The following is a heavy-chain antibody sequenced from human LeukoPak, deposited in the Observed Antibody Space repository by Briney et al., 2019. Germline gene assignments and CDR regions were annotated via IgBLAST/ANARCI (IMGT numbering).Heavy chain of an antibody. J-gene: IGHJ3*02. D-gene: IGHD6-13*01. Sequence: SETLSLTCAVSGGSISSGSYYRSWIRQPAGMGLEWIGRIYSSGSTNYNPSLKSRVTISVDTSKNQFSLRLSSVTAADTAVYYCARDNLEAGINDAFDIWGQGTMVTVSS. CDR3: ARDNLEAGINDAFDI. CDR2: IYSSGST. V-gene: IGHV4-61*02. CDR1: GGSISSGSYY.